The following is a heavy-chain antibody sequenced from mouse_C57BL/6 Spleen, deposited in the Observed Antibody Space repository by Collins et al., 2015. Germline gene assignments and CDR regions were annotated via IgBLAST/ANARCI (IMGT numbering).Heavy chain of an antibody. Sequence: EVQLVESGGGLVQPGGSLKLSCAASGFTFSSYGMSWVRQTPDKRLELVATINSNGGSTYYPDSVKGRFTISRDNAKNTLYLQMSSLKSEDTAMYYCARDREVRDYYAMDYWGQGTSVTVSS. D-gene: IGHD2-14*01. V-gene: IGHV5-6-3*01. CDR1: GFTFSSYG. J-gene: IGHJ4*01. CDR2: INSNGGST. CDR3: ARDREVRDYYAMDY.